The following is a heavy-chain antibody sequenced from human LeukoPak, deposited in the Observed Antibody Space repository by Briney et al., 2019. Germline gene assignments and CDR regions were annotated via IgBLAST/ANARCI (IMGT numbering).Heavy chain of an antibody. CDR3: AIGLRYLDWLQNWFDP. V-gene: IGHV1-46*01. J-gene: IGHJ5*02. CDR1: GYTFTSYY. CDR2: INPSGGST. D-gene: IGHD3-9*01. Sequence: APSVTVSFTASGYTFTSYYMHWVRQAPGQGLEWMGIINPSGGSTSYAQKFQGRVTMTRDMSTSTVYMELSSLRSEDTAVYYCAIGLRYLDWLQNWFDPWGEAALATVSS.